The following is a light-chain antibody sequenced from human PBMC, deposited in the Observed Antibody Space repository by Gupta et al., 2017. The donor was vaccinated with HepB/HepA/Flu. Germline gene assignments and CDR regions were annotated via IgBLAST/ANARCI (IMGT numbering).Light chain of an antibody. V-gene: IGLV4-60*03. CDR2: LEGRGSY. J-gene: IGLJ2*01. CDR3: EIWDSNTQGV. Sequence: QPVLTQSSSASAALASSVNLTCTLGSGHSTYIIAWHQQQPGKAPRSLMKLEGRGSYNKGSGVPDRGSGSSSGAARYITISNLQSEDDSYYDCEIWDSNTQGVFGGGTKVTVL. CDR1: SGHSTYI.